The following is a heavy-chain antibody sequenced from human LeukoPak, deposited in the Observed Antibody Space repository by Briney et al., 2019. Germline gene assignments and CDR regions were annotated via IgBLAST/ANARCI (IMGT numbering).Heavy chain of an antibody. Sequence: PGGSLRLSCAASGFTFSSYSMNWVRQAPGKGLEWVSSISSSSSYIYYADSVKGRFTISRDNAKNSLYLQMDSLRAEDMAVYYCARCIGGVQVFSDYWGQGTLVTVSS. J-gene: IGHJ4*02. CDR3: ARCIGGVQVFSDY. V-gene: IGHV3-21*01. D-gene: IGHD2-8*02. CDR2: ISSSSSYI. CDR1: GFTFSSYS.